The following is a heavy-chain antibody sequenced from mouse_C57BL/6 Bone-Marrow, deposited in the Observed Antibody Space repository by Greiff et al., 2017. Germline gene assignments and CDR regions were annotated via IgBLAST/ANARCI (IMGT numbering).Heavy chain of an antibody. CDR2: INSDGSST. Sequence: EVQVVESEGGLVQPGSSMKLSCTASGYTFSDYYMAWVRPVPEKGLEWVANINSDGSSTYYLDSLKSRFIISKDNAKNILYLQMSSLKSEDTATYYCARDHGSRGAMDYWGQGTTVTVAS. J-gene: IGHJ4*01. CDR3: ARDHGSRGAMDY. V-gene: IGHV5-16*01. CDR1: GYTFSDYY. D-gene: IGHD1-1*01.